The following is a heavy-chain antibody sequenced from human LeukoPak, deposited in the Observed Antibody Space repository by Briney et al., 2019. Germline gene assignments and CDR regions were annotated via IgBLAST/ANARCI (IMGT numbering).Heavy chain of an antibody. J-gene: IGHJ6*03. V-gene: IGHV1-18*01. CDR2: ISAYNGNT. CDR1: GYTFTSYG. CDR3: ARVRVPAAVRIDYYYYYMDV. Sequence: ASVKVSCKASGYTFTSYGISWVRQAPGQGLEWMGWISAYNGNTNYAQKLQGRVTMTTDTSTSTAYMELRSLRSDDTAVYYCARVRVPAAVRIDYYYYYMDVWGQGALVTVSS. D-gene: IGHD2-2*01.